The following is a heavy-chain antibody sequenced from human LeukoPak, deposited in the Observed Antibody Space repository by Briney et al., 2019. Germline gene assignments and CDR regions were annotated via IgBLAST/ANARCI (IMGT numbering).Heavy chain of an antibody. J-gene: IGHJ4*02. D-gene: IGHD2-8*01. V-gene: IGHV3-23*01. Sequence: GGSLRLSCAASGFTFSSYAMGWVRQAPGKGLEWVSAISGSGGSTYYADSVKGRFTISRDNSKNTLYLQMNSLRAEDTAVYYCARGPGYCTNGVCYTDSPAFDYWGQGTLVTVSS. CDR3: ARGPGYCTNGVCYTDSPAFDY. CDR1: GFTFSSYA. CDR2: ISGSGGST.